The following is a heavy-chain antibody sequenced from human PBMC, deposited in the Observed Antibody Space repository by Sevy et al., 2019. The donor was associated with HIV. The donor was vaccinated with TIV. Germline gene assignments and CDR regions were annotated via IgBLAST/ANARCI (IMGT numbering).Heavy chain of an antibody. CDR1: GFTFSNYW. J-gene: IGHJ4*02. Sequence: GGSLRLSFAASGFTFSNYWMSWVRQAPGKGLEWVANIKQDGSEKYYVDSVKGRFTISRDNAKNSLYLQMNSLRAEDTAVYYCARPYRTDPFYYSGSGGYYYPSYFDYWGQGTLVTVSS. CDR3: ARPYRTDPFYYSGSGGYYYPSYFDY. D-gene: IGHD3-22*01. V-gene: IGHV3-7*01. CDR2: IKQDGSEK.